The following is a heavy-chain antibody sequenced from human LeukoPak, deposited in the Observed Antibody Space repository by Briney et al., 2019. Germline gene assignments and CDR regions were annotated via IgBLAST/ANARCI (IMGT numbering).Heavy chain of an antibody. Sequence: SETLSLTCAGYGGTFSGYYWDWIRQPPGKGREGIGSIYNSGTTYYNPSLKSRVTISVDTSKNQFALKVSSVTAADTAVYYCASRVYGLGSFNYWGQGTLVTVSS. CDR1: GGTFSGYY. V-gene: IGHV4-34*01. J-gene: IGHJ4*01. CDR3: ASRVYGLGSFNY. D-gene: IGHD3-10*01. CDR2: IYNSGTT.